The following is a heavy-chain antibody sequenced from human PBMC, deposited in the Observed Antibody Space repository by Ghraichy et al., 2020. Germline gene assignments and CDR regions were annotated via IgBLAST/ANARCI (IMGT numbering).Heavy chain of an antibody. D-gene: IGHD2-2*01. CDR2: IYYSGST. V-gene: IGHV4-39*01. CDR1: GGSISSSSYY. Sequence: SETLSLTCTVSGGSISSSSYYWGWIRQPPGKGLEWIGSIYYSGSTYYNPSLKSRVTISVDTSKNQFSLKLSSVTAADTAVYYCARHDEYQLHNWFDPWGQGTLVTVSS. J-gene: IGHJ5*02. CDR3: ARHDEYQLHNWFDP.